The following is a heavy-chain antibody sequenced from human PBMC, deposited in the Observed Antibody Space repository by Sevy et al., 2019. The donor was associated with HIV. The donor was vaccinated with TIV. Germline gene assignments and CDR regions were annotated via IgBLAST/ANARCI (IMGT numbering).Heavy chain of an antibody. CDR2: ISSSGSTI. CDR3: ARARGYSGYDWGNWFDP. Sequence: GGSLILSCAASGFTLSDYYMTWIRQAPGKGLEWLSYISSSGSTISYADSVKGRFTISRDNAKNSLYLQMNSLRAEDTAVYYCARARGYSGYDWGNWFDPWGQGTLVTVSS. V-gene: IGHV3-11*04. CDR1: GFTLSDYY. J-gene: IGHJ5*02. D-gene: IGHD5-12*01.